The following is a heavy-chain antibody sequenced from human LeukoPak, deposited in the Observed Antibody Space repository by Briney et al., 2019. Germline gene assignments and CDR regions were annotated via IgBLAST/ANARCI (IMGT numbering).Heavy chain of an antibody. J-gene: IGHJ3*02. D-gene: IGHD6-19*01. CDR1: GFTFSSYA. CDR3: AKETIAVADRVGAFDI. Sequence: GGSLRLSCAASGFTFSSYAMSWVRQAPGKGLEWVSVISGSGGGTYYADSVKGRLTISRDNSKNTLYLQMNSLRAEDTAVYYCAKETIAVADRVGAFDIWGQGTMVTVSS. V-gene: IGHV3-23*01. CDR2: ISGSGGGT.